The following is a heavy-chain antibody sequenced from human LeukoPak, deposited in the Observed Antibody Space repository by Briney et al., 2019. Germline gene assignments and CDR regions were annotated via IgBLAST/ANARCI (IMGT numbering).Heavy chain of an antibody. V-gene: IGHV3-9*01. Sequence: GGSLRLSCAASGFTFDDYAMHWVRQAPGKGLEWVSGISWNSGSIGYADSVKGRFTISRDNAKNSLYLQMNSLRAEDTALYYCAKAYYYDSSGYLQHWGQGTLVTVSS. D-gene: IGHD3-22*01. CDR3: AKAYYYDSSGYLQH. J-gene: IGHJ1*01. CDR1: GFTFDDYA. CDR2: ISWNSGSI.